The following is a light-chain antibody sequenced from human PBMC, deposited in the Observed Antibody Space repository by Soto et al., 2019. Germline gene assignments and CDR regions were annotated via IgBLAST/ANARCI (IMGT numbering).Light chain of an antibody. CDR3: QQYNNWPPLT. Sequence: EIVMTQSPATLSVSPGERATLSCRASQSVSSNLAWYQQKPGQAPRLLIYGASTRATGIPARFSGSGSGTEFTLNLSSLQSEDFAVYYCQQYNNWPPLTFGGGTKVEIK. CDR1: QSVSSN. J-gene: IGKJ4*01. V-gene: IGKV3-15*01. CDR2: GAS.